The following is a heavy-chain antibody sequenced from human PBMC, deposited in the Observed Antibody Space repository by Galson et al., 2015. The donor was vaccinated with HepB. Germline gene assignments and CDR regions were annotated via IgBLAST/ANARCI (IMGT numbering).Heavy chain of an antibody. J-gene: IGHJ4*02. V-gene: IGHV3-64*03. D-gene: IGHD2-2*01. CDR2: VSSNGGST. Sequence: SLRLSCAASGFTFSSYPMHWVRQAPGKGLEYVSAVSSNGGSTYYADSVKGRFTVSRDNSKNTLYVQMSSLRTEDTAIYYCVRGKHPVPFDYWGQGILVTVSS. CDR1: GFTFSSYP. CDR3: VRGKHPVPFDY.